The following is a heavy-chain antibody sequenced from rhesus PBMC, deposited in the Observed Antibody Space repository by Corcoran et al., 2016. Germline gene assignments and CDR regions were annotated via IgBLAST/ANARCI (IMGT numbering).Heavy chain of an antibody. J-gene: IGHJ2*01. D-gene: IGHD4-23*01. CDR3: ARGSNYARYFDL. CDR1: GGSISTSYW. CDR2: IYGSGGST. Sequence: QVQLQESGPAVVKPSETLSLTCAVSGGSISTSYWWSWIRQSPGKGLEWIGGIYGSGGSTEYNPYLKSRVTISTDTSKNQCSLQLSSVTAADTAVYYCARGSNYARYFDLWGPGTPITISS. V-gene: IGHV4-93*01.